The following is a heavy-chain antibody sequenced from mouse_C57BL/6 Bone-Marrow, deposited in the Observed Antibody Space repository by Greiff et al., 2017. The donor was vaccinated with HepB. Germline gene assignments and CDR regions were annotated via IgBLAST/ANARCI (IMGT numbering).Heavy chain of an antibody. CDR3: ARVHMITTDFDY. CDR2: ISDGGSYT. J-gene: IGHJ2*01. CDR1: GFTFSSYA. Sequence: EVKLMESGGGLVKPGGSLKLSCAASGFTFSSYAMSWVRQTPEKRLEWVATISDGGSYTYYPDNVKGRFTISRDNAKNNLYLQMSHLKSEDTAMYYCARVHMITTDFDYWGQGTTLTVSS. D-gene: IGHD2-4*01. V-gene: IGHV5-4*03.